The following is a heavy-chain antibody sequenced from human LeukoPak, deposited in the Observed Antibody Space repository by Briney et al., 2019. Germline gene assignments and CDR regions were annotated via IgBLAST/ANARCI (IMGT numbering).Heavy chain of an antibody. V-gene: IGHV4-39*01. J-gene: IGHJ4*02. D-gene: IGHD6-19*01. CDR2: IYYRGST. Sequence: IPSEPLSLTCTVSGGSISSSNYYWGWIRQPKGKGLEWIGSIYYRGSTYYNPSLKSRITISVDTSKSQFSLKLSSVTAADTAVYYCASVAVTGTPNYWGQGTLVTVSS. CDR3: ASVAVTGTPNY. CDR1: GGSISSSNYY.